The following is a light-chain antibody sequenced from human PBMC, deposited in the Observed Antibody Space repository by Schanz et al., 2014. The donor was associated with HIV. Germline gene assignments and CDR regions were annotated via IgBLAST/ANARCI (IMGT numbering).Light chain of an antibody. V-gene: IGKV1-5*03. CDR3: QQSDAYPYT. CDR1: QTISSW. J-gene: IGKJ2*01. Sequence: DIQMTQSPSTLSTSVGDRVTITCRASQTISSWLAWYQQKPGRAPNLLIYQASTLETGVPSRFSGSGSGTEFTLTISSLQPDDFATYYCQQSDAYPYTFGQGTKLETK. CDR2: QAS.